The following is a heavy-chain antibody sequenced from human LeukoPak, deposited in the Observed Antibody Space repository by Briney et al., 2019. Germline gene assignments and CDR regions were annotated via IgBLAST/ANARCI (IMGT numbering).Heavy chain of an antibody. D-gene: IGHD3-3*01. CDR1: GYTFTGHY. CDR3: ASAPITVFEVVKGEFDY. Sequence: ASVKVSCKASGYTFTGHYMHWVRQAPGQGLEWMGWINPKTGGTYYAQKFQGRVTMTRDTSISTAYMELRSLRSDDTAVYYCASAPITVFEVVKGEFDYWGQGTLVDVSS. CDR2: INPKTGGT. V-gene: IGHV1-2*02. J-gene: IGHJ4*02.